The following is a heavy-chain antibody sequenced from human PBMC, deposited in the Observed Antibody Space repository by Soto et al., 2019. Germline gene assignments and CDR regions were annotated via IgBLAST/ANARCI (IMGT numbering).Heavy chain of an antibody. J-gene: IGHJ6*02. CDR3: ARDRACGGDCYGGGMDV. V-gene: IGHV3-7*05. D-gene: IGHD2-21*02. Sequence: GGSLRLSCAASGFTFSSYWMSWVRQAPGKGLEWVANIKQDGSEKYYVDLVKGRFTISRDNAKNSLYLQMNSLRAEDTAVYYCARDRACGGDCYGGGMDVWGQGTTVTVSS. CDR2: IKQDGSEK. CDR1: GFTFSSYW.